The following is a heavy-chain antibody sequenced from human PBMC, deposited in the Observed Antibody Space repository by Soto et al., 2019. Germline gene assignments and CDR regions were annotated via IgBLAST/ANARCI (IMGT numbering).Heavy chain of an antibody. Sequence: QVQLVESGGGVVQPGRSLRLSCAASGFTFSRYGMHWVHQAPGKGLEWVAVIWYDGSNKYYADSVKGRFTISRDNSKNTLYLQMNSLRAEDTAVYYCARDRYSSSWYLYDFWGQGTLVTVSS. V-gene: IGHV3-33*01. CDR3: ARDRYSSSWYLYDF. CDR1: GFTFSRYG. J-gene: IGHJ4*02. D-gene: IGHD6-13*01. CDR2: IWYDGSNK.